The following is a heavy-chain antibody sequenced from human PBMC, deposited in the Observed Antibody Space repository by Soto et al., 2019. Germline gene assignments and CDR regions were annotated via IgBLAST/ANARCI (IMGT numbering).Heavy chain of an antibody. V-gene: IGHV3-7*03. CDR3: AKEPTSYYSSTQFDT. CDR2: IAHDGSEK. D-gene: IGHD2-2*01. Sequence: QPGGSLRLSCAVSGFTFSSYWMSWVRQAPGRGLEWVATIAHDGSEKFYVDSVKGRFTISRDNTKNSLYLQMNSLRAEDTAVYYCAKEPTSYYSSTQFDTWGKGTLVTVSS. CDR1: GFTFSSYW. J-gene: IGHJ5*02.